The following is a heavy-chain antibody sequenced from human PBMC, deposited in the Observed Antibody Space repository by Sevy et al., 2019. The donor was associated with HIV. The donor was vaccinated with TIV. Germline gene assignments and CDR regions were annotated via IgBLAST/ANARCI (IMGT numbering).Heavy chain of an antibody. CDR1: GGTFSSYA. CDR3: ARDGYPTYCSGGSCYPERAFDI. CDR2: IIPIFGTA. D-gene: IGHD2-15*01. V-gene: IGHV1-69*06. J-gene: IGHJ3*02. Sequence: ASVKVSCKASGGTFSSYAISWVRQAPGQGLEWMGGIIPIFGTANYSQKFQGRVTITADKSTSTAYMELSSLRSEDTAVYYCARDGYPTYCSGGSCYPERAFDIRGQGTMVTVSS.